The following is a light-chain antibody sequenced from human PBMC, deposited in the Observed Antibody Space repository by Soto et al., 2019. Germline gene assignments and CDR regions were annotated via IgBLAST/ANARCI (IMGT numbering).Light chain of an antibody. V-gene: IGLV2-23*02. J-gene: IGLJ1*01. CDR2: EVS. CDR3: CSYAGSSTYV. CDR1: SSDVGSYNL. Sequence: QSVLTQPASVSGSPGQSITISCTGTSSDVGSYNLVSWYQQHPGKAPKLMIYEVSKRPSGVSNRFSGSKSGNTASLTISGFQAEDEADYYCCSYAGSSTYVFGTETKVTDL.